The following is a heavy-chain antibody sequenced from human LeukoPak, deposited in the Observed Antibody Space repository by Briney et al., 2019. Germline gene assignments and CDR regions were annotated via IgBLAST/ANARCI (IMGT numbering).Heavy chain of an antibody. V-gene: IGHV4-30-2*01. D-gene: IGHD5-18*01. Sequence: SETLSLTCTVSGGSIGRGGYYWSWIRQPPGKGLEWIGYIYHSGSTYYNPSLKSRVTISVDGSKNHFSLKLSSVTAADTAVYYCAVYHDRNWGYSSWGQGTLVTVSS. CDR2: IYHSGST. J-gene: IGHJ5*02. CDR3: AVYHDRNWGYSS. CDR1: GGSIGRGGYY.